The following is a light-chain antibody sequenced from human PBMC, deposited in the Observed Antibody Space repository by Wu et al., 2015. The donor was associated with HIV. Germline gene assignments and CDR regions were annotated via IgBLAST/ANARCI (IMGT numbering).Light chain of an antibody. J-gene: IGKJ5*01. CDR1: QSVSSY. Sequence: EIVLTQSPATLSLSPGERATLSCRASQSVSSYLAWYQQKPGQAPRLLIYDASNRATGISARFSGSGSGTDFTLTINSLEPEDFAVYYCQHRFNWPLIFGQGTRLEI. CDR2: DAS. V-gene: IGKV3-11*01. CDR3: QHRFNWPLI.